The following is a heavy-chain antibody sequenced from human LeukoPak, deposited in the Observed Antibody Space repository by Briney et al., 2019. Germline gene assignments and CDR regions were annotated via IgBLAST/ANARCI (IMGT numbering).Heavy chain of an antibody. J-gene: IGHJ4*02. CDR3: AKDHCTYGVCYFGY. Sequence: PGGSLRLSCAAFGFTFSSYGMSWVRQAPGKGLEWVSGISGSGGSTYYADSVKGRFTISRDNSKNTLYLQMNSLRAEDTAVYYCAKDHCTYGVCYFGYWGQGTLVTVSS. D-gene: IGHD2-8*01. V-gene: IGHV3-23*01. CDR2: ISGSGGST. CDR1: GFTFSSYG.